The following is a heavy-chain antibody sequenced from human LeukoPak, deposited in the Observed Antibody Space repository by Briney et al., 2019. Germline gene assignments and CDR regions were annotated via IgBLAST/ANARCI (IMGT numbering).Heavy chain of an antibody. D-gene: IGHD4/OR15-4a*01. CDR2: ISSGGLTI. CDR1: GFTFSTYT. V-gene: IGHV3-48*04. CDR3: ARDFDYGDYIDF. Sequence: GGSLRLSCVASGFTFSTYTFNWVRQAPGKSLEWLSYISSGGLTIFYADSVKGRFTISRDNNKNAIYLDMTNLRAEDTAVYYCARDFDYGDYIDFWGQGTLVGVSS. J-gene: IGHJ4*02.